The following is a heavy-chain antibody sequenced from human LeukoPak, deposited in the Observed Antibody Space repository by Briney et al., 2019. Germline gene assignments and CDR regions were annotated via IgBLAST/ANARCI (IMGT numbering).Heavy chain of an antibody. J-gene: IGHJ5*02. Sequence: SQTLSLTCAISGDSVSSNSAAWNWIRQSPSRGLEWLGRTYYRSKWYNDYAVSVKSRITINPDTSKNQFPLQLNSVTPEDTAVYYCAGSSSWGTYVLYNWFDPWGQGTLVTVSS. CDR1: GDSVSSNSAA. V-gene: IGHV6-1*01. CDR2: TYYRSKWYN. CDR3: AGSSSWGTYVLYNWFDP. D-gene: IGHD6-13*01.